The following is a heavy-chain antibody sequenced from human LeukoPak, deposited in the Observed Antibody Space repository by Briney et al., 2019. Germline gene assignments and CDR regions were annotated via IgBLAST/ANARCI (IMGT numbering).Heavy chain of an antibody. J-gene: IGHJ4*02. CDR1: GFTFSSYS. CDR2: ISTGSSFI. D-gene: IGHD3-22*01. Sequence: AGGSLRLSCAASGFTFSSYSMNWVRQAPGKGLEWVSSISTGSSFIYYADSVKGRFTISRDIAKNSLYLQMHSLRAEDTAVYYCARTDYYDKSIDYWGQGTLVTVSS. V-gene: IGHV3-21*01. CDR3: ARTDYYDKSIDY.